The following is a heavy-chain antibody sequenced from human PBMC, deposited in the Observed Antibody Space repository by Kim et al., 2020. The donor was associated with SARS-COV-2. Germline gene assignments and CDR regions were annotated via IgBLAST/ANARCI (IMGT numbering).Heavy chain of an antibody. CDR2: IIPILGIA. CDR3: ARDGGKMTTVTSGDY. V-gene: IGHV1-69*04. Sequence: SVKVSCKASGGTFSSYAISWVRQAPGQGLEWMGRIIPILGIANYAQKFQGRVTITADKSTSTAYMELSSLRSEDTAVYYCARDGGKMTTVTSGDYWGQGTLVTVSS. CDR1: GGTFSSYA. J-gene: IGHJ4*02. D-gene: IGHD4-17*01.